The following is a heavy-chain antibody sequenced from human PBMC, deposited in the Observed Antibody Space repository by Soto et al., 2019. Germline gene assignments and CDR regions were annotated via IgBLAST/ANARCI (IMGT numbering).Heavy chain of an antibody. Sequence: GGSLRLSCAASGFTFSSVSMSWVRQAPGRGLEWVSSMYPRGGNTFYADSAKGRFTISRDNSKNTVYLQMNSLRAEDTAVYYCAQDRLSDSGWDIDYWGQGTLVTVSS. J-gene: IGHJ4*02. CDR1: GFTFSSVS. V-gene: IGHV3-23*01. CDR3: AQDRLSDSGWDIDY. D-gene: IGHD1-26*01. CDR2: MYPRGGNT.